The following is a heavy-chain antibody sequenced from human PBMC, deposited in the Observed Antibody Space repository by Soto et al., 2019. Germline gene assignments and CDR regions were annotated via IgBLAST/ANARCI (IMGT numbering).Heavy chain of an antibody. CDR2: IHPSGGGT. CDR3: ARGGHIAVVTASFDN. D-gene: IGHD2-21*02. V-gene: IGHV1-46*02. Sequence: QVQLVQSGAEVRKPGASVKVSCKPSGYTFNTYYLHWLRQAPGQALEWMGVIHPSGGGTTYAQKFLGRVTVTRDTSTTTVFMELSSLRSDDTAVYSCARGGHIAVVTASFDNWGQGTLVTVSS. CDR1: GYTFNTYY. J-gene: IGHJ4*02.